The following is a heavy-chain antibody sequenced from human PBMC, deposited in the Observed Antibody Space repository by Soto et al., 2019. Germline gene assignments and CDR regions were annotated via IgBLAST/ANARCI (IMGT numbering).Heavy chain of an antibody. D-gene: IGHD3-22*01. CDR2: IYHSGST. CDR1: GGSISSSNW. Sequence: PSETLSLTCAVSGGSISSSNWWSWVRQPPGKGLEWIGEIYHSGSTNYNPSLKSRVTISVDKPKNQFSLKLSSVTAADTAVYYCARAAITMRMVVDYWGQGTLVTVSS. J-gene: IGHJ4*02. CDR3: ARAAITMRMVVDY. V-gene: IGHV4-4*02.